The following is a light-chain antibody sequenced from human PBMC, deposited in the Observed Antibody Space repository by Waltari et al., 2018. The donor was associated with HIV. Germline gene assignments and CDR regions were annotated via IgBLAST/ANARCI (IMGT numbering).Light chain of an antibody. J-gene: IGKJ4*01. CDR1: QSISRY. Sequence: DTQMTQFPSSLSASVGDSVTITCRASQSISRYLNWYQVKPGKAPKLLIYATSTLQSGVPLRFSGSGSGTDFTLTISSLQPEDFASYYCQQTYNKPLTFGGGTTVERK. CDR2: ATS. V-gene: IGKV1-39*01. CDR3: QQTYNKPLT.